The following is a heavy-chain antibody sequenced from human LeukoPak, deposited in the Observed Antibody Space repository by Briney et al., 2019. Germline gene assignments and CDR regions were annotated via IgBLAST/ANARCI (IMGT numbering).Heavy chain of an antibody. CDR1: GDSITSHNW. V-gene: IGHV4-4*02. D-gene: IGHD3-10*01. CDR3: ASCLFDYYYFDQ. CDR2: IYHSGTT. Sequence: SETLSLTCAVSGDSITSHNWWSWVRQSLGKGLEWIGEIYHSGTTNYSPSLKSRVTISVDKSKNQLSLRLTSVTAADTAVYFCASCLFDYYYFDQWGQGTLVTVSS. J-gene: IGHJ4*02.